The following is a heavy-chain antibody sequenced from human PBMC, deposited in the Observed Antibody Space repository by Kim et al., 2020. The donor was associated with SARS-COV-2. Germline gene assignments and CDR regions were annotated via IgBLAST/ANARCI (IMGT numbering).Heavy chain of an antibody. D-gene: IGHD3-10*01. CDR3: ARDVYFGSGSYGMDV. V-gene: IGHV3-33*05. J-gene: IGHJ6*02. CDR2: ISYDGSNK. Sequence: GGSLRLSCAASGFTFSSYGMHWVRQAPGKGLEWVAFISYDGSNKYYADSVKGRFTESRDNSKNTLYLQMNSLRAEDTAVYYCARDVYFGSGSYGMDVWGQGTTVIVSS. CDR1: GFTFSSYG.